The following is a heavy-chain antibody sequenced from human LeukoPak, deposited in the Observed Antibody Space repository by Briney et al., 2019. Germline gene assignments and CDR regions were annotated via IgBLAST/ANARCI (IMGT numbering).Heavy chain of an antibody. Sequence: GGSLRLSCAASGFTFSSYAMHWVRQAPGKGLEYVSAISSNGGSTYYANSVKGRFTISRDNSKNTLYLQMGSLRAEDMAVYYCASGVVPAAPPDYWGQGTLVTVSS. J-gene: IGHJ4*02. V-gene: IGHV3-64*01. D-gene: IGHD2-2*01. CDR1: GFTFSSYA. CDR2: ISSNGGST. CDR3: ASGVVPAAPPDY.